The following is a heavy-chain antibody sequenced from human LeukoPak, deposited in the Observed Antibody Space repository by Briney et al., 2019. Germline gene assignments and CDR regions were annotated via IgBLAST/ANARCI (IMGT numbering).Heavy chain of an antibody. CDR1: GFTFSSYG. CDR2: IKQDGSER. J-gene: IGHJ4*02. CDR3: ARGPSGGNRFSY. D-gene: IGHD2-15*01. V-gene: IGHV3-7*04. Sequence: PGGSLRLSCAASGFTFSSYGMHWVRQAPGKGLEWVANIKQDGSERYYVDSVKGRFTISRDNAKNSLYLQMNSLRAVDTAVYYCARGPSGGNRFSYWGLGTLVTVSS.